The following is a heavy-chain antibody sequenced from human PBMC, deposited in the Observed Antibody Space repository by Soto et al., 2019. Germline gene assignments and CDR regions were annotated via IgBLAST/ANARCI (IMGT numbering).Heavy chain of an antibody. CDR3: ARISSGWYVDRDYYYMDV. Sequence: GGSLRLSCAASGFTVSSNYMSWVRQAPGKGLEWVSVIYSGGSTYYADSVKGRFTISRDNSKNTLYLQMNSLRAEDTAVYYCARISSGWYVDRDYYYMDVWGKGTTVTVSS. CDR2: IYSGGST. CDR1: GFTVSSNY. D-gene: IGHD6-19*01. J-gene: IGHJ6*03. V-gene: IGHV3-66*01.